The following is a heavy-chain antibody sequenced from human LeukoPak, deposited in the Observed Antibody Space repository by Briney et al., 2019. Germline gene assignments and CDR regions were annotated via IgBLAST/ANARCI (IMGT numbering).Heavy chain of an antibody. Sequence: GGSLRLSCAASGFTFDDYGMSWVRQAPGKGLEWVSGINWNGGSTGYADSVKGRFTISRDNSKNTLYLQMNSLRAEDTAVYYCARDGELLGLYFDYWGQGTLVTVSS. D-gene: IGHD1-26*01. CDR2: INWNGGST. V-gene: IGHV3-20*04. CDR3: ARDGELLGLYFDY. J-gene: IGHJ4*02. CDR1: GFTFDDYG.